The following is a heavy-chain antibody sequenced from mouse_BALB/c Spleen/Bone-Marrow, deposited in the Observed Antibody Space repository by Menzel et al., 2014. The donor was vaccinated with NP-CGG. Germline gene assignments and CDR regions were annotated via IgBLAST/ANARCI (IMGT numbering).Heavy chain of an antibody. CDR1: GYIFSSYT. CDR2: INPSSGYT. D-gene: IGHD1-1*01. J-gene: IGHJ4*01. V-gene: IGHV1-4*02. CDR3: AKINYGYYALDY. Sequence: QVHVKQSAPELARPGASVKMSCKASGYIFSSYTMHWVKQRPGQGLEWIGSINPSSGYTDYNQKFKDKTILTADKSSSTAYMQLSSLTSEDSAVYYCAKINYGYYALDYWGQGTSVTVSS.